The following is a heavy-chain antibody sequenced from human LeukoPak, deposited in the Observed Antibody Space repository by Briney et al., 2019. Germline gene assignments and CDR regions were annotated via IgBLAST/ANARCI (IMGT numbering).Heavy chain of an antibody. D-gene: IGHD3-22*01. J-gene: IGHJ4*02. CDR3: ARAISGYFDY. CDR2: INPSGDPT. CDR1: GYTFTGYY. V-gene: IGHV1-46*01. Sequence: ASVKVSCKASGYTFTGYYMHWVRQAPGQGLEWVGIINPSGDPTTYAQKFQGRVTMTSDMSTSTVYMELSSLRSEDTAVYCCARAISGYFDYWGQGTLVTVSS.